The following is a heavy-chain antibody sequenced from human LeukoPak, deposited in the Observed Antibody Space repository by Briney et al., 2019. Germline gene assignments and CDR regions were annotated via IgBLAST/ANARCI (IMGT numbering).Heavy chain of an antibody. CDR3: ARDADSSGYYGDALDY. V-gene: IGHV1-2*02. CDR2: INPNSGGT. D-gene: IGHD3-22*01. J-gene: IGHJ4*02. Sequence: ASVKVSCKASGYTFTGYYMHWVRQAPGQGLEWMGWINPNSGGTNYAQKFQGRVTMTRDTSISTAYMELSRLRSDDTAVYYCARDADSSGYYGDALDYWGQGTLVTVSS. CDR1: GYTFTGYY.